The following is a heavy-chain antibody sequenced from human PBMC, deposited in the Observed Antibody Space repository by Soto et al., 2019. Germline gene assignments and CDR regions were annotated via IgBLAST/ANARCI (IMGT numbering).Heavy chain of an antibody. J-gene: IGHJ4*02. V-gene: IGHV3-30-3*01. Sequence: GGSLRLSCAASGFTFSSYAMHWVRQAPGKGLEWVAVISYDGSNKYYADSVKGRFTISRDNSKNTLYLQMNSLRAEDTAVYYCARGELDFDYWGQGTLVTVSS. CDR2: ISYDGSNK. CDR1: GFTFSSYA. D-gene: IGHD1-1*01. CDR3: ARGELDFDY.